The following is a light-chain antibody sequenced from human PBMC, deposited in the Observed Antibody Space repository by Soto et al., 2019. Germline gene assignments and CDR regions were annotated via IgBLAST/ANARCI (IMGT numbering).Light chain of an antibody. Sequence: EIVMTQDPATLSVSTGEIATLSCRASQSVSSNLAWYQQEPGQAPRLLIYGALTKSTGIPVSLSGSGSVEEFTLTSDILQSKDFASYYCQQYKNSPPLTFGGWTKVEIK. CDR3: QQYKNSPPLT. V-gene: IGKV3-15*01. CDR1: QSVSSN. J-gene: IGKJ4*01. CDR2: GAL.